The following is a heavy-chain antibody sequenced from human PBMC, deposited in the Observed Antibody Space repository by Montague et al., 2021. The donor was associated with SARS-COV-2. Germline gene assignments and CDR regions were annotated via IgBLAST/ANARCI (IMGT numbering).Heavy chain of an antibody. D-gene: IGHD6-13*01. CDR3: TRGPVFSNSWYSLPTLDQRPSWYFDL. J-gene: IGHJ2*01. CDR2: INHSGRT. CDR1: GVSFSGYY. V-gene: IGHV4-34*01. Sequence: SETLFLTCAVYGVSFSGYYCSWIRQAPGRGLEWIGEINHSGRTNXNPSLKGRVTISVDTSTNQFSLNLNSVTAADTAVYYCTRGPVFSNSWYSLPTLDQRPSWYFDLWGRGTLVIVSS.